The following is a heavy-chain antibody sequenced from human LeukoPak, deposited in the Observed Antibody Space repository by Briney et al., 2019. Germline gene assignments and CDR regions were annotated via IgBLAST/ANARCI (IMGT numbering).Heavy chain of an antibody. V-gene: IGHV4-59*01. D-gene: IGHD6-13*01. CDR2: IYYSGNT. Sequence: SETLSLTCTVSGASISTYYWSWIRQPPGKGLEWIGYIYYSGNTNYNPSLKSRVTLSIDMSKNKFSLKLSSVTAADTAVYYCARDAEAAGNDAFDIWGQGTMVTVSS. CDR1: GASISTYY. J-gene: IGHJ3*02. CDR3: ARDAEAAGNDAFDI.